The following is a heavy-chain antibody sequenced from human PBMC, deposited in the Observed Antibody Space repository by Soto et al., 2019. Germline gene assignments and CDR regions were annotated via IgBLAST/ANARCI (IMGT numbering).Heavy chain of an antibody. J-gene: IGHJ6*02. Sequence: ASVKVSCKASGYTFTGYAMHWVRQAPGQGLEWMGWMNPNSGNTGYAQKFQGRVTMTRNTSISTAYMELSSLRSEDTAVYYCAREYSVAGLYYYYGMDVWGQGTTVTVSS. D-gene: IGHD6-19*01. CDR3: AREYSVAGLYYYYGMDV. V-gene: IGHV1-8*02. CDR2: MNPNSGNT. CDR1: GYTFTGYA.